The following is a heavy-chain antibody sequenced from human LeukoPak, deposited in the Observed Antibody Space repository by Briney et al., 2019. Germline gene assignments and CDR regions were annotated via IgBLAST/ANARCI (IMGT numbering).Heavy chain of an antibody. CDR3: ARRGHSSGYLRYYYYYMDV. J-gene: IGHJ6*03. V-gene: IGHV1-18*01. D-gene: IGHD3-22*01. CDR2: ISAYNGNT. Sequence: ASVKVSCKASGYTFTSYGISWVRQAPGQGLEWMGWISAYNGNTNYAQKLQGRVTMTTDTSTSTAYMELMSLKSDDTALYYCARRGHSSGYLRYYYYYMDVWGKGTTVTISS. CDR1: GYTFTSYG.